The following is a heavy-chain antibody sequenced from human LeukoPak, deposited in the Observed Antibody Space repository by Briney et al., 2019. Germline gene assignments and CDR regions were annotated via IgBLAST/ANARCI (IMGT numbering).Heavy chain of an antibody. D-gene: IGHD4-17*01. Sequence: PSETLSLTCTVSGGSISSSSYYWGWIRQPPGKGLEWIGSIYYSGSTYYNPSLKSRVTISVDTSKNQFSLKLSSVTAADTAVYYCARQVTVTIYYFDYWGQGTLVTVSS. J-gene: IGHJ4*02. CDR1: GGSISSSSYY. CDR3: ARQVTVTIYYFDY. CDR2: IYYSGST. V-gene: IGHV4-39*01.